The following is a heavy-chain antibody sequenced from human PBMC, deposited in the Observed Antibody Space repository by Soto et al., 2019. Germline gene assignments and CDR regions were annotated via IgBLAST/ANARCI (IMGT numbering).Heavy chain of an antibody. D-gene: IGHD1-26*01. CDR2: ISGSGGST. CDR3: AKEAEGATFLFSSSGFDY. J-gene: IGHJ4*02. CDR1: GFTFSSYA. V-gene: IGHV3-23*01. Sequence: GGSLRLSCAASGFTFSSYAMSWVRQAPGKGLEWVSAISGSGGSTYYAGSVKGRLTISRDNSKNTLYLQMNSLRAEDTAVYYCAKEAEGATFLFSSSGFDYWGQGTLVTVSS.